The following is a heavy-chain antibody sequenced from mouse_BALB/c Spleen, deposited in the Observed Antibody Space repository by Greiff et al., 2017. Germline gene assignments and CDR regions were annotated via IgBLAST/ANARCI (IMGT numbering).Heavy chain of an antibody. CDR1: GYTFTSYY. J-gene: IGHJ2*01. CDR2: IDPENGDT. D-gene: IGHD2-14*01. Sequence: VQLQQSGAELVKPGASVKLSCKASGYTFTSYYMHWVKQRPEQGLEWIGWIDPENGDTEYAPKFQGKATMTADTSSNTAYLQLSSLTSEDTAVYYCNARYADYWGQGTTLTVSS. CDR3: NARYADY. V-gene: IGHV14-4*02.